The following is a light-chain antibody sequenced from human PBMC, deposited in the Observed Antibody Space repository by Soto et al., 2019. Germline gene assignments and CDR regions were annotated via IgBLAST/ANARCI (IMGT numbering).Light chain of an antibody. CDR2: AAS. Sequence: MQVTHSPSSLSASVGDRVTITCRASQSITTFLNWYQQKPGNAPKLLIYAASSLQTGVPSRFSGSGSGTDFTLTISSLQREDFATYYCQQAYGAPPTFGQGTKWIS. CDR1: QSITTF. V-gene: IGKV1-39*01. J-gene: IGKJ1*01. CDR3: QQAYGAPPT.